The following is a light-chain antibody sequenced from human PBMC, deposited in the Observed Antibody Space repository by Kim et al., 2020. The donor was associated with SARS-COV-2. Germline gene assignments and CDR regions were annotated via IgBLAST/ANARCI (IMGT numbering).Light chain of an antibody. V-gene: IGLV2-18*02. J-gene: IGLJ3*02. CDR1: SSDVGGFNR. Sequence: QSALTQPPSVSGSPGQSVAISCTGTSSDVGGFNRVSWYQQPPGAAPKLIVYEVSNRPSGVPDRFSGSKSGNTASLTISGLQAGDEANYYCSSPTGIGTWVFSGGTKVTVL. CDR2: EVS. CDR3: SSPTGIGTWV.